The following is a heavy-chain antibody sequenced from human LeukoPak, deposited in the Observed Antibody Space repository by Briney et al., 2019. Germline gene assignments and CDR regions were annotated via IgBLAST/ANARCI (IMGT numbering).Heavy chain of an antibody. D-gene: IGHD6-19*01. V-gene: IGHV3-23*01. J-gene: IGHJ1*01. CDR1: GFTFSSYA. Sequence: GGSLGLSCAASGFTFSSYAMSWVRQAPGKGLEWVSAISGSGGSTYYADSVKGRFTISRDNSKNTLYLQMNSLRAEDTAVYYCAKDPRSGWYAEYFQHWGQGTLVTVSS. CDR3: AKDPRSGWYAEYFQH. CDR2: ISGSGGST.